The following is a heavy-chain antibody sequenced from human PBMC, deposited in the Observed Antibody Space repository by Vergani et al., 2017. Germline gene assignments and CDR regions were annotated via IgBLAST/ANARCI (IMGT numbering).Heavy chain of an antibody. D-gene: IGHD3-9*01. J-gene: IGHJ4*02. CDR3: ARDYLADPDWLLAY. Sequence: QVQLVQSGTELKKPGASVKVSCEASGYTFTDYAMTWVRQAPGQGLEWMGWINTHTGNPTYAQGFTGRFVFSLDTSVSTAYLQINSLKAEDTAVYYCARDYLADPDWLLAYWGKGTLATVSS. CDR1: GYTFTDYA. CDR2: INTHTGNP. V-gene: IGHV7-4-1*02.